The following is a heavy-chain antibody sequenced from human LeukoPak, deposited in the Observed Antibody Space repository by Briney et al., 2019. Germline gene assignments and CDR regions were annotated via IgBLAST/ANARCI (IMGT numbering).Heavy chain of an antibody. CDR3: ARDLALSYYDSSGYWPCDY. CDR2: ISSSSSTI. J-gene: IGHJ4*02. CDR1: GFTFSSYS. D-gene: IGHD3-22*01. V-gene: IGHV3-48*01. Sequence: GGSLRLSCAASGFTFSSYSMNWVRQAPGKGLEWVSYISSSSSTIYYADSVKGRFTISRDNAKNSLYLQMNNLRAEDTAVYYCARDLALSYYDSSGYWPCDYWGQGTLVTVSS.